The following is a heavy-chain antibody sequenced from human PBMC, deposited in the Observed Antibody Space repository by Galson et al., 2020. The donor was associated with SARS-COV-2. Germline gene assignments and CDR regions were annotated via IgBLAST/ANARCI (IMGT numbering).Heavy chain of an antibody. D-gene: IGHD5-18*01. CDR1: GFTVSSNY. J-gene: IGHJ5*02. CDR2: IYSGGST. CDR3: ARSIQLWNQGNWFDP. Sequence: GGSLRLSCAASGFTVSSNYMSWVRQAPGKGLEWVSVIYSGGSTYYADSVKGRFTISRDNSKNTLYLQMNSLRAEDTAVYYCARSIQLWNQGNWFDPWGQGTLVTVSS. V-gene: IGHV3-66*01.